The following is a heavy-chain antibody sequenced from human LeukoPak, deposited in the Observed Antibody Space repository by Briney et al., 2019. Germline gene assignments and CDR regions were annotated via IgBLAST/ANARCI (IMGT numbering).Heavy chain of an antibody. Sequence: PGGSLRLSCAASGFTFSSYEMNWVRQAPGKGLEWVSAISGSGGSTYYADSVKGRFTISRDNAKNSLYLQMNSLRAEDTAVYYCAREGYSSSLGYDYWGQGTLVTVSS. D-gene: IGHD6-13*01. CDR1: GFTFSSYE. CDR2: ISGSGGST. J-gene: IGHJ4*02. CDR3: AREGYSSSLGYDY. V-gene: IGHV3-48*03.